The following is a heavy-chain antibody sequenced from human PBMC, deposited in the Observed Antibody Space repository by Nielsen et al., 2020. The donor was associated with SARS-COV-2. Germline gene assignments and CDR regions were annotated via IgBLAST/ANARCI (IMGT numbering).Heavy chain of an antibody. CDR2: ISSSSSYT. J-gene: IGHJ4*02. CDR3: AREGGSTWDYYFDY. V-gene: IGHV3-11*05. Sequence: GESLTISCAASGFTFSDYYMSWIRQAPGKGLVWVSYISSSSSYTNYADSVKGRFTISRDNAKNSLYLQMNSLRAEDTAVYYCAREGGSTWDYYFDYWGQGTLVTVSS. D-gene: IGHD1-26*01. CDR1: GFTFSDYY.